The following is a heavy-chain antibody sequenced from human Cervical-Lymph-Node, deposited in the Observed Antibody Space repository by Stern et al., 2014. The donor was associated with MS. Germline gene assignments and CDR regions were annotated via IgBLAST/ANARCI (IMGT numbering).Heavy chain of an antibody. CDR1: GGSISSYY. V-gene: IGHV4-59*01. J-gene: IGHJ5*02. Sequence: QVQLQESGPGLVKPSETLSLTCTVSGGSISSYYWSWIRQPPGKGLEWIGYIYYSGSTHYNPSLKSRVTISVDTSKNQFSLKLSSVTAADTAVYYCARDREDSSSWRWFDPWGQGTLVTVSS. D-gene: IGHD6-13*01. CDR2: IYYSGST. CDR3: ARDREDSSSWRWFDP.